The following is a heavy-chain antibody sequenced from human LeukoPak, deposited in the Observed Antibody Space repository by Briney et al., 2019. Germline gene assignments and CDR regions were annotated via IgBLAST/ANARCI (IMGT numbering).Heavy chain of an antibody. CDR3: ARQAISGYDPPPFDS. CDR1: GVSIRSSTYY. V-gene: IGHV4-39*01. CDR2: VYYSGST. J-gene: IGHJ4*02. D-gene: IGHD5-12*01. Sequence: SETLSLTCTVSGVSIRSSTYYWGWIRQPPGKGLDWIGNVYYSGSTNYNPSLKSRVTISVDTSKNQISLKLNSVTAADTAVYYCARQAISGYDPPPFDSWGQGTLVTVSS.